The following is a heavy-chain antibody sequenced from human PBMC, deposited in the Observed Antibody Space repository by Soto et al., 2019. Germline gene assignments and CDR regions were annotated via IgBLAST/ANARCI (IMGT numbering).Heavy chain of an antibody. Sequence: QVQLVQSGAEVKKPGSSVKVSCKASGGTFSSYAISWVRQAPGQGLEWMGAIIPIFGTANYAQKFQGRVTITADESTSTAYMELSSLRSEDTAVYYCAAAYCGGDCYSGYYYYGMDVWGQGTTVTVSS. D-gene: IGHD2-21*02. J-gene: IGHJ6*02. CDR1: GGTFSSYA. CDR3: AAAYCGGDCYSGYYYYGMDV. CDR2: IIPIFGTA. V-gene: IGHV1-69*01.